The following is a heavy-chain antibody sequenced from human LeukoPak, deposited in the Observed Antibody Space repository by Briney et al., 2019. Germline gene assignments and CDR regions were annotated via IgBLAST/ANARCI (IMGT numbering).Heavy chain of an antibody. V-gene: IGHV1-24*01. D-gene: IGHD2-2*01. CDR1: GYTLTELS. Sequence: ASVKVSCKVSGYTLTELSMHWVRQAPGKGLEWMGGFGPEDGETIYAQKFQGRVTMTEDTSADTAYMELSSLRSEDTAVYYCAREDIVVVPAAINWFDPWGQGTLVTVSS. CDR2: FGPEDGET. CDR3: AREDIVVVPAAINWFDP. J-gene: IGHJ5*02.